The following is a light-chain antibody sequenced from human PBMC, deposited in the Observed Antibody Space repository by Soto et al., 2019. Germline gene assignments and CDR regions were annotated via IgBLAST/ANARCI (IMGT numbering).Light chain of an antibody. Sequence: QLVLTQPPSASGTPGQRVTISCSGSSSNIGSKYVCWYQQLPGTAPKLLIYRDNQRPSGVPDRFSGSKSGTSASLAISGLRSEDEADYFCAAWDDSLSGRVFGGGTKVTVL. J-gene: IGLJ3*02. V-gene: IGLV1-47*01. CDR2: RDN. CDR3: AAWDDSLSGRV. CDR1: SSNIGSKY.